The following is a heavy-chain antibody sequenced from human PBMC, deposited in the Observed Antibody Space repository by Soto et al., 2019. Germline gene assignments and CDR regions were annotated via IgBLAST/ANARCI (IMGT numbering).Heavy chain of an antibody. CDR1: GFTLSGYA. CDR3: ARRAGPAFYYMXV. Sequence: GGSLRLSCAASGFTLSGYAMDWVRQAPGKGLEYVSGISSNGVGTYYANSVQGRFTISRDNSKNTVYLQMGSLRPEDMAVYYCARRAGPAFYYMXVLSKGTTVTVSS. J-gene: IGHJ6*03. CDR2: ISSNGVGT. D-gene: IGHD6-13*01. V-gene: IGHV3-64*01.